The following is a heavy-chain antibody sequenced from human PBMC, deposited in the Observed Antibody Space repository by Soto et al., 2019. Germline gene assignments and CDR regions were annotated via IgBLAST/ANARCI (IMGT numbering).Heavy chain of an antibody. J-gene: IGHJ5*02. CDR3: GRAEWPTVKYSSSWSNWFDP. Sequence: ASVKVSCKASGYTFTSYGISWVRQAPGQGLEWMGWISAYNGNTNYAQKLEGRVTMTTDTSTSTAYMELRSLRSDDTAVYYCGRAEWPTVKYSSSWSNWFDPWGQGTLVTVSS. CDR1: GYTFTSYG. D-gene: IGHD6-13*01. CDR2: ISAYNGNT. V-gene: IGHV1-18*01.